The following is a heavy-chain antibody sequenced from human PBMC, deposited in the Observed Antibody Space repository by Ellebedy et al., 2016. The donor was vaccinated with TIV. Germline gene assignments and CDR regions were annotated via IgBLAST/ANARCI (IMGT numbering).Heavy chain of an antibody. D-gene: IGHD1-7*01. V-gene: IGHV3-74*01. CDR2: INSDGRTT. CDR3: ARGGLELPGALDY. J-gene: IGHJ4*02. Sequence: PGGSLRLSCAASGFTFSSYWMHWVRQVPGKGLVWVSRINSDGRTTSYADSVEGRFTISRDNAQNTLYLQMNSLRVEDTAVFYCARGGLELPGALDYWGQGTLVTVSS. CDR1: GFTFSSYW.